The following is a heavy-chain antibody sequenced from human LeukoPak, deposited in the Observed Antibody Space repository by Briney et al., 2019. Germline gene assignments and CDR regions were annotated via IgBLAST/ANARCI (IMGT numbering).Heavy chain of an antibody. Sequence: SETLSLTCAVYGGSFSGYYWSWIRQPPGKGLEWIGEINHSGSTNYNPSLKSRVTISVDTSKNQFSLKLSSVTAADTAVYYCARDLRGYSGFVDYWGQGTLVTVSS. CDR2: INHSGST. V-gene: IGHV4-34*01. J-gene: IGHJ4*02. CDR1: GGSFSGYY. CDR3: ARDLRGYSGFVDY. D-gene: IGHD5-12*01.